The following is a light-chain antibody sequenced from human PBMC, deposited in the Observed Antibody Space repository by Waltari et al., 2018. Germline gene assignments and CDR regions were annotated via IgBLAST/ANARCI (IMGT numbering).Light chain of an antibody. CDR2: EVS. CDR3: SSKGGSNNLV. J-gene: IGLJ3*02. CDR1: SSAVRTYTS. V-gene: IGLV2-8*01. Sequence: QSALPHPPSASGSPRQSVTTSCTGTSSAVRTYTSVSWFQQHPGKAPKLIIYEVSKRPSGVPDRFSGSKSGNTASLTVSGLQAEDEADYYCSSKGGSNNLVFGGGTKLTVL.